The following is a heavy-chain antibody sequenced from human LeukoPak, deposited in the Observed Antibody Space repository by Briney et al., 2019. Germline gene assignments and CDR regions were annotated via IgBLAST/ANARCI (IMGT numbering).Heavy chain of an antibody. CDR1: GFTFSNCW. V-gene: IGHV3-74*01. Sequence: PGGSLRLSCAASGFTFSNCWMHWVRQPPGKGLVWVSRIYVDGRTTNYADSVKGRFTISRDNAKNTVYLGMNSLSVEDTATYYCIRDFRSADLWGQGTLVTVTS. CDR3: IRDFRSADL. J-gene: IGHJ5*02. CDR2: IYVDGRTT.